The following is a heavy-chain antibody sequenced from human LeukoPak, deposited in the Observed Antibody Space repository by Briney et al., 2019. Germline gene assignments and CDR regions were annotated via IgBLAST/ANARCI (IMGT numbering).Heavy chain of an antibody. J-gene: IGHJ4*02. CDR3: ARGRQQLVVYYFDY. CDR2: IWYDGSNK. D-gene: IGHD6-13*01. V-gene: IGHV3-33*01. Sequence: GGSLRLSCAASGFTFSSYGMHWVRQAPGKGLEWVAVIWYDGSNKYYADSVKGRFTISRDNSKSTLYLQMNSLRAEDTAVYYCARGRQQLVVYYFDYWGQGTLVTVSS. CDR1: GFTFSSYG.